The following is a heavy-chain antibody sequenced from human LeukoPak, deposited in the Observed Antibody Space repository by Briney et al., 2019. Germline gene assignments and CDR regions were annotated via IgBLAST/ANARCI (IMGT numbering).Heavy chain of an antibody. Sequence: GGSLRLSCAASGFTFSSYAMSWVRQAPGKGLEWVSAISGSGGSTYYADSVKGRFTISRDNSKNTLYLQMNSLRAEDTAVYYCARYNYYGSGSYSPGHYYYGMDVWGQGTTVTVSS. CDR2: ISGSGGST. CDR1: GFTFSSYA. V-gene: IGHV3-23*01. CDR3: ARYNYYGSGSYSPGHYYYGMDV. J-gene: IGHJ6*02. D-gene: IGHD3-10*01.